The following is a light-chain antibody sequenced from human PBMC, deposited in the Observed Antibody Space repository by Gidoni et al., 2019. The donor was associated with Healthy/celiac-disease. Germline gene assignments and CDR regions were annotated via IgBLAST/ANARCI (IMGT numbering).Light chain of an antibody. CDR3: SSYTSSSTLVV. CDR2: DVS. V-gene: IGLV2-14*01. CDR1: SSDVGGYNY. J-gene: IGLJ2*01. Sequence: QSALTQPASVSGSPGQSITISCTGTSSDVGGYNYVYWYQQHPGKAPKLMIYDVSNRPSGVSNRFSGSKYGNTASLTISVLQAEDEADYYCSSYTSSSTLVVFGGGTKLTVL.